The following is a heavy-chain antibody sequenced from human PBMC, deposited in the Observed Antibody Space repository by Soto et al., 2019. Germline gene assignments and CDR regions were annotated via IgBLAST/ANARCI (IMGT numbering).Heavy chain of an antibody. CDR1: GYDFTAYD. CDR3: GRGPSPRAPAGGTPYYYAMDV. Sequence: ASVKVSCKASGYDFTAYDINWVRQASGQGLEWMGWMNPINGATGTARRFQGRVSLSRNTATGTAYLELTSLRSDDTAVYYCGRGPSPRAPAGGTPYYYAMDVWGHGTRVTVSS. D-gene: IGHD6-13*01. CDR2: MNPINGAT. V-gene: IGHV1-8*02. J-gene: IGHJ6*02.